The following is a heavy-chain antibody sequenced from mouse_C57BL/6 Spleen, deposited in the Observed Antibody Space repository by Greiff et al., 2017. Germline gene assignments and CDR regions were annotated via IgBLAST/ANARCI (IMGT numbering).Heavy chain of an antibody. CDR1: GFTFSSHG. CDR3: ARPTVLSAIDY. J-gene: IGHJ4*01. V-gene: IGHV5-6*01. Sequence: EVKLMESGGDLVKPGGSLKLSCAASGFTFSSHGMSWVRQTPDKRLEWVATISSGGSYTYYPDSVKGRFTISRDKAKNTLYLQMSSLKSEDTAMYYCARPTVLSAIDYRGQGTSVTVSS. D-gene: IGHD1-1*01. CDR2: ISSGGSYT.